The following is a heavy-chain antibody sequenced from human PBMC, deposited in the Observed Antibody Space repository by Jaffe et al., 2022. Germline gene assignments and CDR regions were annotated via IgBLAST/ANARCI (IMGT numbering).Heavy chain of an antibody. CDR1: GGTFSSYA. CDR2: IIPIFGTA. D-gene: IGHD4-4*01. Sequence: QVQLVQSGAEVKKPGSSVKVSCKASGGTFSSYAISWVRQAPGQGLEWMGGIIPIFGTANYAQKFQGRVTITADESTSTAYMELSSLRSEDTAVYYCARDYDYSNPTPYYYYYMDVWGKGTTVTVSS. V-gene: IGHV1-69*01. CDR3: ARDYDYSNPTPYYYYYMDV. J-gene: IGHJ6*03.